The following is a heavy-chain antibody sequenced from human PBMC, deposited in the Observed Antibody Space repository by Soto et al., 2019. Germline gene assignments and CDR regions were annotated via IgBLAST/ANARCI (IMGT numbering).Heavy chain of an antibody. J-gene: IGHJ4*02. CDR2: IGGSGSFT. CDR1: GFTFRTYA. V-gene: IGHV3-23*01. CDR3: AKIPTGSGSSKFDY. Sequence: PVGSLRLSCAASGFTFRTYAMNWVRQAPGKGLEWISAIGGSGSFTHHEDSVRGRFTISRDNSQNQLYLQMNNLRGDDTAMYYCAKIPTGSGSSKFDYWGQGIQVTVSS. D-gene: IGHD3-10*01.